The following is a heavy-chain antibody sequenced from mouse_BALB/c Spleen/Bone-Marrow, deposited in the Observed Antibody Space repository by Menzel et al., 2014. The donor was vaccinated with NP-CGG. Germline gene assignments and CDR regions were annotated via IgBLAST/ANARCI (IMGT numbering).Heavy chain of an antibody. CDR1: GYTFTDYA. CDR2: IGTYYGDA. Sequence: QVQLKESGAELVRPGVSVKISCKGSGYTFTDYAMRWVKQSHAKSLEWIGVIGTYYGDATYNQKFKTKATMTVDKSSSTAYMELTRLTSEDSALYYCAREGPWFAFWGQGTLVTVSA. V-gene: IGHV1S137*01. CDR3: AREGPWFAF. J-gene: IGHJ3*01.